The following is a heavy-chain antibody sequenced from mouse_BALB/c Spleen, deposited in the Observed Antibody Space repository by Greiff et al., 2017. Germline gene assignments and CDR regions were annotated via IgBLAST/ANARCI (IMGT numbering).Heavy chain of an antibody. CDR1: GYSITSDYA. J-gene: IGHJ4*01. D-gene: IGHD2-14*01. CDR3: ARGDRYDDAMDY. Sequence: VQLKESGPGLVKPSQSLSLTCTVTGYSITSDYAWNWIRQFPGNKLEWMGYISYSGSTSYNPSLKSRISITRDTSKNQFFLQLNSVTTEDTATYYGARGDRYDDAMDYWGQGTSVTVSS. CDR2: ISYSGST. V-gene: IGHV3-2*02.